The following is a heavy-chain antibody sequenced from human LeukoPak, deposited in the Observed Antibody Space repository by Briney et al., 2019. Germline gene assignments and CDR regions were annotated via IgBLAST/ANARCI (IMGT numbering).Heavy chain of an antibody. Sequence: SGGSLRLSCAASGFTFSTYWMSWVRRAPGKGLEWVANIKQDGNEKYYVDSVKGRFTISRDNAKNSLYLQMNSLRAEDTAVYYCARVSSYGSGSYYNPWIDYWGQGTLVTVSS. D-gene: IGHD3-10*01. J-gene: IGHJ4*02. CDR2: IKQDGNEK. V-gene: IGHV3-7*01. CDR3: ARVSSYGSGSYYNPWIDY. CDR1: GFTFSTYW.